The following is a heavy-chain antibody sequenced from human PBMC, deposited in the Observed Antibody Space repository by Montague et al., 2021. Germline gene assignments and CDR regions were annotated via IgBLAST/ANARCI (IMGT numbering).Heavy chain of an antibody. CDR2: ISTDGSST. D-gene: IGHD3-10*01. V-gene: IGHV3-74*01. CDR3: TFYKFRETPRGFDY. J-gene: IGHJ4*02. CDR1: GFTFSNYW. Sequence: SLRLSCAASGFTFSNYWMHWVRQAPGKGLVWVSRISTDGSSTTYADSVKGRFTTSRDNAKNMLYLQMNSLRAEDTAVYYCTFYKFRETPRGFDYWGQGTLVTVSA.